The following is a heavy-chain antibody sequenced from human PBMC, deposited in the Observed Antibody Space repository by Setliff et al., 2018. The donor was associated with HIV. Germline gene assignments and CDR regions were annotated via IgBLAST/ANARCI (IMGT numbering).Heavy chain of an antibody. V-gene: IGHV3-53*01. CDR2: IYSGGSI. CDR3: AREGCSGGSCNREGRFDYYYGMDV. J-gene: IGHJ6*02. Sequence: GGSLRLSCAASGFTVISNYMSWVRQAPGKGLEWVSVIYSGGSIYYADSVKGRFTISRDNSKNTLYLQMNSLRAEDTAVYYCAREGCSGGSCNREGRFDYYYGMDVWGQGTTVTVSS. CDR1: GFTVISNY. D-gene: IGHD2-15*01.